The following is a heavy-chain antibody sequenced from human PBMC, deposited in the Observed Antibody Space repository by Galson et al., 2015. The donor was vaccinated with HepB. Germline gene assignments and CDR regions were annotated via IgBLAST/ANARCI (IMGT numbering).Heavy chain of an antibody. CDR3: ARGDSGFDS. CDR2: TSYRSKWYN. CDR1: GDSVSGNSAA. Sequence: CAISGDSVSGNSAAWYWIRQFPSRGLEWLGRTSYRSKWYNDYAVSVESRITINSDTSKNQFSLQLNSVTPEDTAVYYCARGDSGFDSWGQGTLVTVSS. D-gene: IGHD1-26*01. J-gene: IGHJ4*02. V-gene: IGHV6-1*01.